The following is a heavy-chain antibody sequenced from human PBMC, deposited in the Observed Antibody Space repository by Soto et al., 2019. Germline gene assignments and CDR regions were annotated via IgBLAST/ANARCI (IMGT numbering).Heavy chain of an antibody. J-gene: IGHJ6*02. V-gene: IGHV1-69*13. Sequence: SVKVSCKASGGTFSSYAISWVRQAPEQGLEWMGGIIPIFGTTHYAQKFQGRVTITADESTSTAYMELSSLRSEDTAVYYCAAGYCISTGCHDFYYYGMDVWGQGTTVTVSS. CDR1: GGTFSSYA. CDR2: IIPIFGTT. D-gene: IGHD2-2*01. CDR3: AAGYCISTGCHDFYYYGMDV.